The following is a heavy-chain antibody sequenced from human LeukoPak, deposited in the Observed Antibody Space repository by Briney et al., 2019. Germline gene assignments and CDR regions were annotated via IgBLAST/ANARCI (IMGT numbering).Heavy chain of an antibody. J-gene: IGHJ4*02. CDR3: ARLDYYDSSGGSAHFDY. CDR1: GYSFTSYW. V-gene: IGHV5-51*01. Sequence: GESLKISCKGSGYSFTSYWIGWVRQMPGKGLEWMGIIYPGDSDTRYSPSFQGQVTISADKSISTAYLQWSSLKATDTAMYYCARLDYYDSSGGSAHFDYWGQGTLVTVSS. D-gene: IGHD3-22*01. CDR2: IYPGDSDT.